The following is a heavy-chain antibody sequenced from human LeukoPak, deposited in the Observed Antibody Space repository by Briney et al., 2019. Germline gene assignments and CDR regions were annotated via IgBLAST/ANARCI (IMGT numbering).Heavy chain of an antibody. D-gene: IGHD3-22*01. J-gene: IGHJ6*02. Sequence: PSETLSLTCAVYGGSFSGYYWSWIRQPPGKGLEWIGEINHSGSTNYNPSLKSRVTISVDTSKNQFSLKLSSVTAADTAVYYCAREAPSGYRYYYGMDVWGQGTRSPSP. CDR1: GGSFSGYY. CDR3: AREAPSGYRYYYGMDV. CDR2: INHSGST. V-gene: IGHV4-34*01.